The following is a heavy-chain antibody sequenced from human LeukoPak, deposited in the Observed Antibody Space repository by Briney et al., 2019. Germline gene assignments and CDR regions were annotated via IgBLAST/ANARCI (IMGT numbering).Heavy chain of an antibody. V-gene: IGHV1-8*01. CDR1: GYTFTSYE. J-gene: IGHJ4*02. D-gene: IGHD3-22*01. CDR2: MNTNSGNT. Sequence: ASVKVSCKASGYTFTSYEINWVRQATGQGLEWMGWMNTNSGNTGYAQKFQGRVTMTRDTSISTAYMELSSLRSEDTAVYYCASPGNHYDPNGYYPFEDWGQGTLVTVSS. CDR3: ASPGNHYDPNGYYPFED.